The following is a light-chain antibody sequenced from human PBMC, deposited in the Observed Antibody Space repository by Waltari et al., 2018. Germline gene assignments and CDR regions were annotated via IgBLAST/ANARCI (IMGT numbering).Light chain of an antibody. J-gene: IGLJ1*01. Sequence: SALTQPASVSGSPGQPITITSTRTTGDIGSYHYVSWYQKYPGEAPKLIVYDVNNRPSGISDRFSGSKSGNTASLTISGLQTEDEADYYCSSYTSGASVDVFGTGTRVTVL. CDR2: DVN. CDR1: TGDIGSYHY. CDR3: SSYTSGASVDV. V-gene: IGLV2-14*01.